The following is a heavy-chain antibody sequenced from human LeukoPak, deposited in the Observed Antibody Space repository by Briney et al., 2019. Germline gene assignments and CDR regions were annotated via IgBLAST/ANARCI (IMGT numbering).Heavy chain of an antibody. CDR1: GFTFSSYG. CDR3: AKEVRWYFGY. Sequence: GGSLRLSCAASGFTFSSYGMHWVRQAPGKGLEWVAVISYDGSNKYYADSVKGRFTISGDNSKNTLYLQMNSLRAEDTAVYYCAKEVRWYFGYWGQGTLVTVSS. V-gene: IGHV3-30*18. J-gene: IGHJ4*02. D-gene: IGHD6-13*01. CDR2: ISYDGSNK.